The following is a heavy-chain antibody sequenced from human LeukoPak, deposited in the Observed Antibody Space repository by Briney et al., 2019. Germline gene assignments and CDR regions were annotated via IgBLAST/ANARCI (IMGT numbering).Heavy chain of an antibody. CDR2: TSYRSKWYN. Sequence: SQTLSLTCAISGDSVSTNSVAWNWIRQSPSRGLEWLGRTSYRSKWYNDYAVSVKSRITITPDTSKNQFSLQLDSVTPEDTAVYYCAREAEITRFDYWGQGTLVTVSS. CDR3: AREAEITRFDY. V-gene: IGHV6-1*01. J-gene: IGHJ4*02. D-gene: IGHD5-24*01. CDR1: GDSVSTNSVA.